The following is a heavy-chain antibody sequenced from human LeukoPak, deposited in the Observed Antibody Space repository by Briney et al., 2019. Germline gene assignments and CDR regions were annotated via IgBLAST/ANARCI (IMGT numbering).Heavy chain of an antibody. V-gene: IGHV1-2*02. Sequence: ASVKVSCKASGYTFTGYYMHWVRQAPEQGVEWMGWINPNSGGTNYAQTFQGRVTMTRDTSITTAYMELSRLRSDDTAVYFCARIGYNHYFDYWGQGTLVTVSS. D-gene: IGHD5-24*01. J-gene: IGHJ4*02. CDR2: INPNSGGT. CDR3: ARIGYNHYFDY. CDR1: GYTFTGYY.